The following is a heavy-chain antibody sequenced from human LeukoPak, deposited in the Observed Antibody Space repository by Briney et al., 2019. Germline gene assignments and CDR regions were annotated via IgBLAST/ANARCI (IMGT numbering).Heavy chain of an antibody. CDR2: IIPIFGTA. D-gene: IGHD5-24*01. J-gene: IGHJ4*02. CDR3: ARDGQGTKEDGYNQRRFDY. V-gene: IGHV1-69*01. CDR1: GGTFSSYA. Sequence: SVKVSCKASGGTFSSYAISWVRQAPGQGLEWMGGIIPIFGTANYAQKFQGRVTITADESTSTPYMELSSLRSEDTAVYYCARDGQGTKEDGYNQRRFDYWGQGTLVTVSS.